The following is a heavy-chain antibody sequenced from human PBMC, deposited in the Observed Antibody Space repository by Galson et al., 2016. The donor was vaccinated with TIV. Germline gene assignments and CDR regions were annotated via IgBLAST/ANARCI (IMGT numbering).Heavy chain of an antibody. Sequence: QSGAEVKKPGESLRVSCKASGFIFTSSAVQWVRQARGQRLEWIGWIVVGSGNTNYAQNFQERVTITRDMSTSTVYMELSSLRPEDTAVYYCAAFPFYYDNSGTPFDYWGQGTLVTVSS. J-gene: IGHJ4*02. CDR1: GFIFTSSA. CDR3: AAFPFYYDNSGTPFDY. V-gene: IGHV1-58*01. D-gene: IGHD3-22*01. CDR2: IVVGSGNT.